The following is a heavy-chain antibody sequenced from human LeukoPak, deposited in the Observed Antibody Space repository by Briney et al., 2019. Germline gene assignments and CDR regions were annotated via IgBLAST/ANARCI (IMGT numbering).Heavy chain of an antibody. CDR3: ARNTKTSTNVDY. CDR1: GGSISSYY. Sequence: SETLSLTCTVSGGSISSYYWSWIRQPPGKGLEWLGYIYYSGSTNYNPSLKSRVTISVDTSKSQFSLKLSSVTAADTAVYYCARNTKTSTNVDYWGQGTLVTVSS. CDR2: IYYSGST. D-gene: IGHD2-8*01. J-gene: IGHJ4*02. V-gene: IGHV4-59*08.